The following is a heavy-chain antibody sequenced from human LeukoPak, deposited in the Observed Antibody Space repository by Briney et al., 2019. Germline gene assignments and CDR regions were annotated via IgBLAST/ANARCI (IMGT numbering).Heavy chain of an antibody. J-gene: IGHJ4*02. Sequence: GASVKVSCKASGGTFSSYAISWVRQAPGQGLEWMGGIIPIFGTANYAQKFQGRVTITADESTSTAYMELSSLRSEDTAVYYCARDRTTVVTPGENYYFDYWGQGTLVTVSS. CDR3: ARDRTTVVTPGENYYFDY. CDR1: GGTFSSYA. CDR2: IIPIFGTA. D-gene: IGHD4-23*01. V-gene: IGHV1-69*13.